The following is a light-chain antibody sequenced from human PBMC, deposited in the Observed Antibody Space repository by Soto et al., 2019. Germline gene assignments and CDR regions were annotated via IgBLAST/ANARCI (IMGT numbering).Light chain of an antibody. CDR2: RSI. Sequence: EIVLTQSPGTLSLSPGERATLSCRPSQRISTNSLAWYQQKPGQAPRLLVCRSITRATGVPDRFSGSESGADYTLTLTRRGLEDSEVHFDQHNLISPCGFTFGPGTKVDIK. CDR3: QHNLISPCGFT. CDR1: QRISTNS. J-gene: IGKJ3*01. V-gene: IGKV3-20*01.